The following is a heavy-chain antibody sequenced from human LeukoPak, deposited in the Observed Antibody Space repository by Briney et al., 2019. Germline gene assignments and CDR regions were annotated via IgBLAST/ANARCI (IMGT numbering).Heavy chain of an antibody. D-gene: IGHD1-26*01. CDR1: GGSFSGYY. CDR3: ARHGRNGLKC. CDR2: INHSGST. V-gene: IGHV4-34*01. J-gene: IGHJ4*02. Sequence: SETLSLTCAVYGGSFSGYYWSWIRQPPGKGLEWIGEINHSGSTNYNPSLKSRVTISVDTSKNQFSLKLSSVTAADTAVYYCARHGRNGLKCWGQASLVTVSS.